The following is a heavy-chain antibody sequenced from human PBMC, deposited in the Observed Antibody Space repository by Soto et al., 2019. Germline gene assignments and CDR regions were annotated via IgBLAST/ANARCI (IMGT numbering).Heavy chain of an antibody. CDR1: GYTFTSYG. D-gene: IGHD6-6*01. CDR3: ARDLSSSSLHAHAFDI. J-gene: IGHJ3*02. V-gene: IGHV1-18*04. Sequence: QVQLVQSGAEVKKPGASVKVSCKASGYTFTSYGISWVRQAPGQGLEWMVWISAYNGNTNYAQKLQGRVTMTTYTSTSKAYMELRSLRSDDTAVYYCARDLSSSSLHAHAFDIWGQGTMVTVSS. CDR2: ISAYNGNT.